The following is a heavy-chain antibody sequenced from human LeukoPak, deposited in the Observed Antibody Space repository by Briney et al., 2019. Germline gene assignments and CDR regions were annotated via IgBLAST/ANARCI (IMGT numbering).Heavy chain of an antibody. Sequence: VASVKVSCKASGYTFTRYGISWVRQAPGQGLEWMGWISAYNGNTNYAQKLQGRVTMTTDTSTSTAYMELRSLRSDDTAVYYCAQTLRFLEWPGDYWGQGTLVTVSS. CDR1: GYTFTRYG. V-gene: IGHV1-18*01. D-gene: IGHD3-3*01. CDR2: ISAYNGNT. CDR3: AQTLRFLEWPGDY. J-gene: IGHJ4*02.